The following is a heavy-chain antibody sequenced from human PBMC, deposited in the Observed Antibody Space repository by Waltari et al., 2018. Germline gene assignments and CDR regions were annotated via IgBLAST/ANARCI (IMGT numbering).Heavy chain of an antibody. Sequence: QLQLQESGPGLVTPSETLSLTCTVSGGSISGESYSWGWIRQPPGKGLEWIGIISYSGSTYYNPSLKSRVTISVDTSKNQFSLKLSSVTAADTAVYYCARLSYHIVTGYGWFDPWGLGTLVTVSS. V-gene: IGHV4-39*01. J-gene: IGHJ5*02. CDR2: ISYSGST. D-gene: IGHD3-9*01. CDR1: GGSISGESYS. CDR3: ARLSYHIVTGYGWFDP.